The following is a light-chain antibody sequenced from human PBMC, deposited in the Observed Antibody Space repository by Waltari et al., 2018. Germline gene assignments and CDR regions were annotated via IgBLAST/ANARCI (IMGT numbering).Light chain of an antibody. J-gene: IGKJ2*01. V-gene: IGKV3-20*01. CDR1: QSVNANY. Sequence: EIVLTQSPGALSLSTGERATLSCRASQSVNANYLAWYLQKSGQAPRLLIHGASRRATGIPDRFSGSGSGTDFTLSISRLEPEDFAVYYCQQYGTSPHTFGQGTKLQIK. CDR3: QQYGTSPHT. CDR2: GAS.